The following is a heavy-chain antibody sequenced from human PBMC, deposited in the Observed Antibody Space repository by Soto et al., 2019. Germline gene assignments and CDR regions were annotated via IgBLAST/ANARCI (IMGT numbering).Heavy chain of an antibody. Sequence: SETLSLTCTVSGGSISSSIYYWGCIRQPPGRGLEWIGNIDYNGVTYSNPSLKSRVTISRDTSKNQFSLKLTSVTAADTALYYCGKVLVGATGHTDSDSWGPGTLVTVSS. J-gene: IGHJ4*02. CDR1: GGSISSSIYY. V-gene: IGHV4-39*01. CDR3: GKVLVGATGHTDSDS. D-gene: IGHD2-15*01. CDR2: IDYNGVT.